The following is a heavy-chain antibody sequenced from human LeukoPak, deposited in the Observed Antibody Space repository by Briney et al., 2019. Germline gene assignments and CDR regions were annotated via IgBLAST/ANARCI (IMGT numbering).Heavy chain of an antibody. D-gene: IGHD5-24*01. V-gene: IGHV4-39*07. CDR3: ARFDGYNPPYYFDY. Sequence: SETLSLTCTVSGGSISSSSYYWGWIRQPPGKGLEWIGSIYYSGSTYYNPSLKSRVTISVDTSKNQFSLKLSSVTAADTAVYYCARFDGYNPPYYFDYWGQGTLVTVSS. CDR1: GGSISSSSYY. CDR2: IYYSGST. J-gene: IGHJ4*02.